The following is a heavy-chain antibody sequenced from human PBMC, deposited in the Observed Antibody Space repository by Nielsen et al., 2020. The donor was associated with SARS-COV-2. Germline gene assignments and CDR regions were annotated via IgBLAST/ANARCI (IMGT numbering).Heavy chain of an antibody. CDR3: AKDLITFGGVISS. Sequence: SLKISCAASGFTFLDYAMHWVRQAPGKGLEWVSGISWNSGSIGYADSVKGRFTISRDNAKNSLYLQMNSLRAEDTALYYCAKDLITFGGVISSWGQGTLVTVSS. J-gene: IGHJ4*02. V-gene: IGHV3-9*01. D-gene: IGHD3-16*02. CDR2: ISWNSGSI. CDR1: GFTFLDYA.